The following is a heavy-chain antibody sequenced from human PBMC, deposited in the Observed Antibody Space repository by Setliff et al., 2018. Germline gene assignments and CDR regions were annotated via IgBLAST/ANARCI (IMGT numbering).Heavy chain of an antibody. V-gene: IGHV3-21*01. D-gene: IGHD3-16*01. CDR2: ISGSGGST. J-gene: IGHJ5*02. Sequence: GGSLRLSCAASGFTFSSYSMNCVRQAPGKGLEWVSAISGSGGSTYYADSVKGRFTISRDNAKNSLYLQMDSLRDEDTAVYYCTGGAGWLITSWGQGTLVTVSS. CDR3: TGGAGWLITS. CDR1: GFTFSSYS.